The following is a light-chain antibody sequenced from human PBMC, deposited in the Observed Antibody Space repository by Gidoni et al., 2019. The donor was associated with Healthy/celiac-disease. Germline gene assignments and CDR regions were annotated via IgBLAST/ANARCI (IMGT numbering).Light chain of an antibody. CDR2: GAS. V-gene: IGKV3-20*01. CDR1: QRVSSSY. Sequence: EIVLTQSPGTLSLSPGERATFSCRASQRVSSSYLAWYQQKPGQAPRLLIYGASSRATGIPDRFSGSGSGTDFTLTISRLEPEDFAVYYCQQYGSSPVTFGPGTKVDIK. CDR3: QQYGSSPVT. J-gene: IGKJ3*01.